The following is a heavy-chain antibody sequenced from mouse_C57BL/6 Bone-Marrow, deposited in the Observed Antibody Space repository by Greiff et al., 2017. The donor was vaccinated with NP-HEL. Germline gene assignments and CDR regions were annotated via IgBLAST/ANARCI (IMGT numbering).Heavy chain of an antibody. V-gene: IGHV5-9-3*01. Sequence: EVQLVESGGGLVKPGGSLKLSCAASGFTFSSYAMSWVRQTPEKRLEWVATISSGGSYTYYPDSVKGRFTISRDNAKNTLYLQMSSLRSEDTAMYYCARLVYYAMDYWGQGTSVTVSS. CDR1: GFTFSSYA. CDR2: ISSGGSYT. CDR3: ARLVYYAMDY. J-gene: IGHJ4*01.